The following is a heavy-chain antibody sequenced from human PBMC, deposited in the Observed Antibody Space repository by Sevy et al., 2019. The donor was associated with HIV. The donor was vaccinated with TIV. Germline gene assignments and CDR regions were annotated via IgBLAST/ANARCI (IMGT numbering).Heavy chain of an antibody. D-gene: IGHD1-26*01. CDR1: TFTFSSYW. CDR2: IKQDGSAK. Sequence: GGSLRLSCAASTFTFSSYWMTWVRQAPGKGLEWVANIKQDGSAKYYVDSVKGLLTISRDNAKNSLYLQMNSLRGEDTAVYYCARDPHSGYVDYWGQGTLVTVSS. V-gene: IGHV3-7*01. CDR3: ARDPHSGYVDY. J-gene: IGHJ4*02.